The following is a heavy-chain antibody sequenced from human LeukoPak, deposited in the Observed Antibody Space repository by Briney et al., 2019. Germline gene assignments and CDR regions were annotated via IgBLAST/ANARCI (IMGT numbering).Heavy chain of an antibody. V-gene: IGHV1-18*01. CDR2: ISAYNGNT. CDR3: ASGATLYDSSGYYFWFDP. D-gene: IGHD3-22*01. Sequence: GASVKVFCKASGYTFTSYGISWVRQAPGQGLEWMGWISAYNGNTSYAQKLQGRVTMTTDTSTSTAYMELRSLRSDDTAVYYCASGATLYDSSGYYFWFDPWGQGTLVTVSS. CDR1: GYTFTSYG. J-gene: IGHJ5*02.